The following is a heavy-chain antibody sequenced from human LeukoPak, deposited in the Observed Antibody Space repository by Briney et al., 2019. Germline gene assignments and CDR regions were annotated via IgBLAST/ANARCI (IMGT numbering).Heavy chain of an antibody. CDR2: MSPNSGGT. D-gene: IGHD7-27*01. CDR3: ARGPPNWGYDY. CDR1: RYTFTSYD. J-gene: IGHJ4*02. V-gene: IGHV1-8*01. Sequence: ASVKVSCKASRYTFTSYDFNWVRQATGQRPEWMGWMSPNSGGTGYAQKFQDRVTMTRNTSISTAYMELSSLRSDDTAVYYCARGPPNWGYDYWGPGTLVTVSS.